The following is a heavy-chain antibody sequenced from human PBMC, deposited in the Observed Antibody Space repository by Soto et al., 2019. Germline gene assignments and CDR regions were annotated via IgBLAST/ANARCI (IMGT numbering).Heavy chain of an antibody. J-gene: IGHJ6*02. CDR2: INPNSGGT. V-gene: IGHV1-2*04. D-gene: IGHD3-10*01. Sequence: ASVKVSCKASGYTFTGHYMHWVRQAPGQGLEWMGWINPNSGGTNYAQKFQDWITMTRDTSISTAYMELSRLRYDDTAVYYCARSLYYGWGSYYDYGLDVWGQVTRVTVSS. CDR1: GYTFTGHY. CDR3: ARSLYYGWGSYYDYGLDV.